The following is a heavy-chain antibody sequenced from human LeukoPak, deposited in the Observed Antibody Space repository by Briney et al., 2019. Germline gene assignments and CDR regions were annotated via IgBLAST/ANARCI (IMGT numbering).Heavy chain of an antibody. J-gene: IGHJ5*02. D-gene: IGHD6-19*01. CDR2: SHYSGST. CDR3: ARQYSSGWPWFDP. V-gene: IGHV4-39*01. Sequence: PSETLSLTCTVSGGSINSGSYYWGWIRQPPGKGLEWIGSSHYSGSTFNNPSLKSRVTISIDTPKNQSSLNLRSVTAADTAVYYCARQYSSGWPWFDPWGQGTLVTVSS. CDR1: GGSINSGSYY.